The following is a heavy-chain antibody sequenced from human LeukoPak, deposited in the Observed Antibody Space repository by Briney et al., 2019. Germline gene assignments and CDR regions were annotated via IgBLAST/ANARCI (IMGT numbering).Heavy chain of an antibody. CDR3: ARRMTTTSDTFDL. J-gene: IGHJ3*01. CDR2: IFHSGTI. CDR1: GDSLNKNF. Sequence: SETLPLTCAVSGDSLNKNFWRWIRQPPGKGLEWIGYIFHSGTINYSPSLKSRVSISLDASKNQFSLMLTSVTAADTAVYYCARRMTTTSDTFDLWGQGTMVTVSS. V-gene: IGHV4-59*01. D-gene: IGHD5-24*01.